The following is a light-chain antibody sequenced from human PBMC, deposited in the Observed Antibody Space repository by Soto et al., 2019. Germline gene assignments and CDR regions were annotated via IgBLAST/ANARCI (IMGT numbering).Light chain of an antibody. CDR3: QQYVNSPFT. V-gene: IGKV3-20*01. J-gene: IGKJ2*01. CDR1: QTVRGNY. Sequence: FVLTQSPGTLSLSPGERATLSCRASQTVRGNYIAWYQQKPGQAPRVLIFEASRRATGTPDRFSGSGSGTDFTLTISRLEPEDFAVFYCQQYVNSPFTFGQGTKLEIK. CDR2: EAS.